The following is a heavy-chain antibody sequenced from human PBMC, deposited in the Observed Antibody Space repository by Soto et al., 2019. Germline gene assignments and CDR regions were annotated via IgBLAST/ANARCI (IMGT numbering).Heavy chain of an antibody. J-gene: IGHJ5*02. D-gene: IGHD6-19*01. CDR3: AGGSGWIPDR. Sequence: EVQLVESGGGLVQPGGSLRLSCAASGFTFSPYWMSWVRQAPGKGLEGVAIIQDDGGDEHYLEAVRGRFTISIDNAKKSLYLAMDRLRVEDTAVYYCAGGSGWIPDRGGQGTLVTVSS. V-gene: IGHV3-7*05. CDR2: IQDDGGDE. CDR1: GFTFSPYW.